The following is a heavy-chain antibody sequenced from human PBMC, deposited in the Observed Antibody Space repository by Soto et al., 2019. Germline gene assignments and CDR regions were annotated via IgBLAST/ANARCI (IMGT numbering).Heavy chain of an antibody. CDR2: IWYDGSNK. Sequence: QVQLVESGGGVVQPGRSLRLSCAPSGFAFSSYAMHWVRQAPGKGLEWVALIWYDGSNKYYADSVKGQFTISRDNSKNTLYLQMNSLRAEDTAVYYCARDSYGMDVWGQGTTVTVSS. CDR3: ARDSYGMDV. J-gene: IGHJ6*02. V-gene: IGHV3-33*01. CDR1: GFAFSSYA.